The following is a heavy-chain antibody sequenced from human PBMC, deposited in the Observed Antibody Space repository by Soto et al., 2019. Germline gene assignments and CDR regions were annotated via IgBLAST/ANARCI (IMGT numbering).Heavy chain of an antibody. D-gene: IGHD4-17*01. CDR1: GGSISSYY. CDR2: IYTSGTT. Sequence: SLTCTVSGGSISSYYWTWIRQPAGKGLEWIGRIYTSGTTNYNPSLKSRVTMSVDTSKSQFSLKLSSVTAADTALYYCARERANFGDLEYWGQGALVTVSS. J-gene: IGHJ4*02. CDR3: ARERANFGDLEY. V-gene: IGHV4-4*07.